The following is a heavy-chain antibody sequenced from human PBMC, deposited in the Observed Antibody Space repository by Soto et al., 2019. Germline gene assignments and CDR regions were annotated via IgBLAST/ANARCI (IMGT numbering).Heavy chain of an antibody. J-gene: IGHJ1*01. Sequence: QLGGCVRHHCAVSACAYPRYPMHWVSQAPGKGLEWVAVISYDGSNKYYADSVKGRFTISRDNSKNTVSLQMSSLRVEDTAVYYCAKDFHYYDSSGSYLHFQHWGQGTLVTVSS. CDR2: ISYDGSNK. D-gene: IGHD3-22*01. CDR3: AKDFHYYDSSGSYLHFQH. CDR1: ACAYPRYP. V-gene: IGHV3-30-3*01.